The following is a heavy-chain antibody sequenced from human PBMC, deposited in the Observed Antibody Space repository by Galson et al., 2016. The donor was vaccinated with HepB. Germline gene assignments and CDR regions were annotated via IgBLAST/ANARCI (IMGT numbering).Heavy chain of an antibody. V-gene: IGHV3-74*01. CDR3: ARVMRPGYKYGLKAFDY. CDR1: GINFSSYW. J-gene: IGHJ4*01. Sequence: SLRLSCAASGINFSSYWMHWVRQAPGKGLVWVSRINIDSSTTTYVDSVKGRFTISRDNDQKTLYLQMNSLRVEDTAVYYCARVMRPGYKYGLKAFDYLGHGTLVTVSS. CDR2: INIDSSTT. D-gene: IGHD5-18*01.